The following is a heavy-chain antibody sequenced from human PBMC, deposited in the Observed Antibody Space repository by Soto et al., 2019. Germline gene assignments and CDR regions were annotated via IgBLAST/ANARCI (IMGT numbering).Heavy chain of an antibody. J-gene: IGHJ4*02. CDR3: AHRRSSSSAYYLDY. V-gene: IGHV2-5*02. Sequence: QITLKESGPTLVNPTQSLTLTCTFSGISLSTSGVGVGWIRQPPGKALEWVVLIYWDDDKRYSPSLKSRLTNTQATSKNQVVLTMTNVDPVDTATYYCAHRRSSSSAYYLDYWGQGTLYTVSS. CDR1: GISLSTSGVG. D-gene: IGHD6-19*01. CDR2: IYWDDDK.